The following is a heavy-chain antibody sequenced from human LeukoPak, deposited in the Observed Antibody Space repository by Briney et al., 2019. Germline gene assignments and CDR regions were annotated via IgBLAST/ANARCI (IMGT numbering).Heavy chain of an antibody. D-gene: IGHD6-13*01. CDR2: INPSGGST. V-gene: IGHV1-46*01. CDR3: ASQTDGYSSSWYPFDY. CDR1: GYTFTSYY. Sequence: ASVKVSCKASGYTFTSYYMHWVRQAPGQGLEWMGIINPSGGSTIYAQKFQGRVTMTRDMSTSTVYMELSSLRSEDTAVYYCASQTDGYSSSWYPFDYWGQGTLVTVSS. J-gene: IGHJ4*02.